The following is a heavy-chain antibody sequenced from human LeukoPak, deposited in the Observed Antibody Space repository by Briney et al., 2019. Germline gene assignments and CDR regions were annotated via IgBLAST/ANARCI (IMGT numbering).Heavy chain of an antibody. J-gene: IGHJ5*02. CDR2: IKQDGSEQ. V-gene: IGHV3-7*05. CDR3: ARGWGLDP. CDR1: GFTFRSFW. D-gene: IGHD3-16*01. Sequence: GGSLSLSCTPSGFTFRSFWMVWVRQAPGKGLEWVANIKQDGSEQYSVDSVKGRFTITSDNAKNSPYRQMNSLRVEDQVVYYCARGWGLDPCGPGTLVTVS.